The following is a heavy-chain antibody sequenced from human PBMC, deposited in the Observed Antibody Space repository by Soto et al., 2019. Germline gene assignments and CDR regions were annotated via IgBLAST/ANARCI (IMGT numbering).Heavy chain of an antibody. CDR1: GFTFGAYA. J-gene: IGHJ4*02. CDR2: SRSKGYGGTT. D-gene: IGHD5-12*01. CDR3: TRGMYTAYETAPLFFDF. Sequence: PGGSLRLSCTTSGFTFGAYALSWFRQAPGKWLEWVGFSRSKGYGGTTEFAASVRGRFTISRDDSNSIAYLQMNSLKTEDTAVYYCTRGMYTAYETAPLFFDFWGQGXLVTVYS. V-gene: IGHV3-49*03.